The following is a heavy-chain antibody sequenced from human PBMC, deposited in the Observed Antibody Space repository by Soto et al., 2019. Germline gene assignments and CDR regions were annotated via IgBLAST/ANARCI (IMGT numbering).Heavy chain of an antibody. J-gene: IGHJ3*02. CDR3: ARGVYGSGNYYTGPSAFDI. Sequence: QVQLEQSGAEVKKPGSSVKVSCKASGGTLSDHGVAWLRQAPGQGLEWMGGTIPVFNTAKYAQKFQGRVTVTEDNFTTMAYVELNSLRSEATAFYFCARGVYGSGNYYTGPSAFDIWGQGTMVIVSS. CDR2: TIPVFNTA. CDR1: GGTLSDHG. D-gene: IGHD3-10*01. V-gene: IGHV1-69*06.